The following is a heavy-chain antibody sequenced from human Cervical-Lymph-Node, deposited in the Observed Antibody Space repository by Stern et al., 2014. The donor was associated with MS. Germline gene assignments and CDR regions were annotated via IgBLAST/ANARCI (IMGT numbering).Heavy chain of an antibody. CDR1: GFTFSAYW. CDR3: ARDCGYCTHGVCHLDY. Sequence: VQLMQSGGGLVQPGGSLRLSCAASGFTFSAYWMSWVRQAPGKGLEWVANIKQDGSEKYYVDSVKGRFIVSRDNAKDSLHLQMDSLRAEDTAVYYCARDCGYCTHGVCHLDYWGQGTLVTVSS. V-gene: IGHV3-7*01. J-gene: IGHJ4*02. D-gene: IGHD2-8*01. CDR2: IKQDGSEK.